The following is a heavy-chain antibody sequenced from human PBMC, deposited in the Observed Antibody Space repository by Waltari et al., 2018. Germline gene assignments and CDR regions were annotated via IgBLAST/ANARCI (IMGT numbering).Heavy chain of an antibody. D-gene: IGHD2-2*01. CDR3: ARGMPYL. Sequence: QVQLQQWGAGLLKPSETLSLTCAVHGGSFSGYYWSWIRQPPGKGLEWIGEINHRGSTNYNPSLKSRVTISVDTSKNQFSLKLSSVTAADTAVYYCARGMPYLWGQGTLVTVSS. CDR1: GGSFSGYY. CDR2: INHRGST. J-gene: IGHJ4*02. V-gene: IGHV4-34*01.